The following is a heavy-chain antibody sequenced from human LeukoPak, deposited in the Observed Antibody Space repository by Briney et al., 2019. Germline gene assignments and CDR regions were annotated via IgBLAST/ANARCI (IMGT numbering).Heavy chain of an antibody. CDR1: GFTFSSYE. Sequence: GGSLRLSCAASGFTFSSYEMNWARQAPGKGLEWVSYISSSGSTIYYADSVKGRFTISRDNAKNSLYLQMNSLRAEDTAVYYCAREAGATAFDYWGQGTLVTVSS. CDR2: ISSSGSTI. J-gene: IGHJ4*02. V-gene: IGHV3-48*03. D-gene: IGHD1-26*01. CDR3: AREAGATAFDY.